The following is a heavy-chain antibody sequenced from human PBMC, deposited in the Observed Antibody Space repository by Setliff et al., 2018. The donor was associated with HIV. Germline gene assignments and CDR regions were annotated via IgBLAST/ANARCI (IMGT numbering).Heavy chain of an antibody. CDR2: IYKSGTT. D-gene: IGHD5-18*01. Sequence: PSETLSLTCSVSGGSITSYHWSWIRQSPGKGLEWIGYIYKSGTTNYKSSLKSRVTISADPSKNQFSLKVTSVTAADTAVYYCGGLSETAMASFDSWGQGTLVTVSS. V-gene: IGHV4-4*08. CDR1: GGSITSYH. J-gene: IGHJ4*02. CDR3: GGLSETAMASFDS.